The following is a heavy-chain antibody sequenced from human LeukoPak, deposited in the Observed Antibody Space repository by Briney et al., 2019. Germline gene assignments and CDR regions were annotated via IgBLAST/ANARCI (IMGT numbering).Heavy chain of an antibody. CDR3: ARDRVYVWGSYSWSPDY. V-gene: IGHV3-11*01. CDR2: ISSSGSTI. CDR1: GFTFSDYY. J-gene: IGHJ4*02. D-gene: IGHD3-16*01. Sequence: GGSLRLSCAASGFTFSDYYMSWIRQAPGKGLEWVSYISSSGSTIYYADSVKGRFTISRDNAKNSLYLQMNSLRAEDTAVYYCARDRVYVWGSYSWSPDYWGQGTLVTVSS.